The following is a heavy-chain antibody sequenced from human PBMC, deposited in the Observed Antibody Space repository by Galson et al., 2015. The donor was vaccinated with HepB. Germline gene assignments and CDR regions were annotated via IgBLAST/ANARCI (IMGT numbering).Heavy chain of an antibody. Sequence: SLRLSCAASGFTFSSYGMHWVRQAPGKGLEWVSSISSSSSYIYYADSVKGRFTISRDNAKNSLYLQMNSLRAEDTAVYYCAKTKFGYGDLNWFDPWGQGTLVTVSS. CDR2: ISSSSSYI. D-gene: IGHD4-17*01. CDR3: AKTKFGYGDLNWFDP. J-gene: IGHJ5*02. CDR1: GFTFSSYG. V-gene: IGHV3-21*01.